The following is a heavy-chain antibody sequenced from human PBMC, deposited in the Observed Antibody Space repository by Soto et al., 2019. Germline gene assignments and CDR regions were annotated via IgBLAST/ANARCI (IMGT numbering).Heavy chain of an antibody. CDR3: AKSGYCGGDHGYPAGHPDY. CDR1: GGSISSSSYY. Sequence: PSETLSLTCTVSGGSISSSSYYWGLIRQTPRKGLEWIGSIYYSGSTYYNTSLKSRVTISVDTSKNQFFLKLNSVTAADTAVFFCAKSGYCGGDHGYPAGHPDYWGQGSLVTVSS. D-gene: IGHD2-21*01. V-gene: IGHV4-39*07. J-gene: IGHJ4*02. CDR2: IYYSGST.